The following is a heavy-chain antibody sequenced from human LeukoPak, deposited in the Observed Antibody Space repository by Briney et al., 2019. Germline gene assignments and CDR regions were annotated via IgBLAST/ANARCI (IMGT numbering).Heavy chain of an antibody. V-gene: IGHV3-7*01. Sequence: GGSLRLSCAVSGFTFSSYWMSWVRQAPGKGLEWVANIKQDGSEKYYVDSVKGRFTISRDNAKSSVYLQMNSLRAEDTAVYYCARGGGGYSYGFGHFDYWGQGTLVTVSS. CDR3: ARGGGGYSYGFGHFDY. J-gene: IGHJ4*02. CDR1: GFTFSSYW. CDR2: IKQDGSEK. D-gene: IGHD5-18*01.